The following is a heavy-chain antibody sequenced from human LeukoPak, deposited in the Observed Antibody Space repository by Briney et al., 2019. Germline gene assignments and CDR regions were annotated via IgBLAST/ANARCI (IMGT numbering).Heavy chain of an antibody. CDR1: GYSFTSYW. CDR3: EGLSSMVSDLVDV. V-gene: IGHV5-51*01. J-gene: IGHJ6*04. Sequence: GESLKISCKGSGYSFTSYWIGWVRQMPGKGLEWMGIIYPGDSDTRYSPSFQGQVTISADKSISTAYLQWSSPKASDTAMYYCEGLSSMVSDLVDVWGKGTTVTVSS. CDR2: IYPGDSDT. D-gene: IGHD3-10*01.